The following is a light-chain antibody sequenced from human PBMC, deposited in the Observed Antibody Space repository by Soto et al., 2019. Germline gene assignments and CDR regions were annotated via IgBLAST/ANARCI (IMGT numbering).Light chain of an antibody. CDR1: QSVSSIY. J-gene: IGKJ1*01. CDR3: EQYGSSGT. V-gene: IGKV3-20*01. CDR2: GVS. Sequence: EIVLTQSPATLSLSPGERATLSCRASQSVSSIYFAWYQQKRGQAPRLLIYGVSSRATGIPDRFSGSGSGTDFTLTISRLEPEDSAVYYCEQYGSSGTFGQGTKVDIK.